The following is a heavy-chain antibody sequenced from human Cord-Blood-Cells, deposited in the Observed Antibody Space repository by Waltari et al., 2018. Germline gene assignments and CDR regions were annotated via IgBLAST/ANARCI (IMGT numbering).Heavy chain of an antibody. V-gene: IGHV3-15*01. CDR2: IKSKTDCGTT. J-gene: IGHJ3*02. CDR3: TTEGGGYCSSTSCYDAFDI. Sequence: EVQLVESGGGLVKPGGSLRLSCAASGFTFSNAWMSWVRQAPGKGLEWVGRIKSKTDCGTTDYAAPVKGRFTISRDDSKNTLYLQMNSLKTEDTAVYYCTTEGGGYCSSTSCYDAFDIWGQGTMVTVSS. CDR1: GFTFSNAW. D-gene: IGHD2-2*01.